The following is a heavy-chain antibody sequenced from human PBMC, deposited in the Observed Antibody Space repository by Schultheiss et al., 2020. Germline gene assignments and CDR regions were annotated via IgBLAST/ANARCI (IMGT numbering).Heavy chain of an antibody. V-gene: IGHV3-15*07. CDR1: GFTFNNAW. Sequence: GESLKISCAASGFTFNNAWMNWVRQAPGKGLEWVGRIKSKTDGGTTDYAAPVKGRFTISRDDSKNTLYLQMNSLKTEDTAVYYCTTDEVDGPDYWGQGTLVTVSS. D-gene: IGHD6-19*01. CDR3: TTDEVDGPDY. J-gene: IGHJ4*02. CDR2: IKSKTDGGTT.